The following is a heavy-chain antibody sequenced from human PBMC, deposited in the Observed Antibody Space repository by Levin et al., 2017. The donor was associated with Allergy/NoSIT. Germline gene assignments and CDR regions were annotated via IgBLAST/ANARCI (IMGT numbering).Heavy chain of an antibody. V-gene: IGHV1-2*02. CDR1: GYTFTGYY. CDR3: ARGVQRYFDWFPLGSVDY. Sequence: GESLKISCKASGYTFTGYYMHWVRQAPGQGLEWMGWINPNSGGTNYAQKFQGRVTMTRDTSISTAYMELSRLRSDDTAVYYCARGVQRYFDWFPLGSVDYWGQGTLVTVSS. CDR2: INPNSGGT. D-gene: IGHD3-9*01. J-gene: IGHJ4*02.